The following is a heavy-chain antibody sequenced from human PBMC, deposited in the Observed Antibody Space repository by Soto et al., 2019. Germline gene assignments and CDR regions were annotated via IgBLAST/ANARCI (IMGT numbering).Heavy chain of an antibody. V-gene: IGHV1-3*01. Sequence: ASVKVSCKASGYTFTSYAMHWVRQAPGQRLEWMGWVNAGNGNTKYSQKFQGRDTITRDTSASTAYMELSSLRSEDTAVYYCARDAGSSWYYFDYWGQGTLVTVSS. J-gene: IGHJ4*02. CDR2: VNAGNGNT. CDR1: GYTFTSYA. CDR3: ARDAGSSWYYFDY. D-gene: IGHD6-13*01.